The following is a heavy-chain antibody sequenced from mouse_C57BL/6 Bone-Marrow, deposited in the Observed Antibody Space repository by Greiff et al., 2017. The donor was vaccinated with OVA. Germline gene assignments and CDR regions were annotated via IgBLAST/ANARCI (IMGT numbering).Heavy chain of an antibody. CDR3: ARRYYYGSSYEDWFAY. V-gene: IGHV14-3*01. CDR1: GFNIKNTY. CDR2: IDPANGNT. Sequence: EVQRVESVAELVRPGASVKLSCTASGFNIKNTYMHWVKQRPEQGLEWIGRIDPANGNTKYAPKFQGKATITADTSSNTAYLQLSSLTSEDTAIYYCARRYYYGSSYEDWFAYWGQGTLVTVSA. D-gene: IGHD1-1*01. J-gene: IGHJ3*01.